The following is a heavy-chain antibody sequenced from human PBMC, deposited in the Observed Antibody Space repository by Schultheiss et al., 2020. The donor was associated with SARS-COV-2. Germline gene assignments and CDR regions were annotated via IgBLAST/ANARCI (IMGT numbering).Heavy chain of an antibody. CDR1: GGSINSYY. D-gene: IGHD3-3*01. V-gene: IGHV4-4*07. CDR3: ARDFRRSDFWSGNAHWYFDL. Sequence: SETLSLTCTVSGGSINSYYWSWIRQPAGKGLEWIGRIYTSESTNYNPSLKSRVTMSVDTSKNQLSLKLSSVTAADTAVYYCARDFRRSDFWSGNAHWYFDLWGRGTLVTVSS. J-gene: IGHJ2*01. CDR2: IYTSEST.